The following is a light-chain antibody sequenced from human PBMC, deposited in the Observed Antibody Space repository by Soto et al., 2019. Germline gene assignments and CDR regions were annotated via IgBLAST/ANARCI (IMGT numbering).Light chain of an antibody. CDR1: KLGDKY. CDR2: QDS. Sequence: SYELTQPPSVSVSPGQTASITCSGDKLGDKYVCWYQQKPGQSPGLVIYQDSKRPSGIPERFSGSNSGNTATLTISGTQAMEEADYYCQAWDSSTANVFGGGTKLTVL. CDR3: QAWDSSTANV. V-gene: IGLV3-1*01. J-gene: IGLJ2*01.